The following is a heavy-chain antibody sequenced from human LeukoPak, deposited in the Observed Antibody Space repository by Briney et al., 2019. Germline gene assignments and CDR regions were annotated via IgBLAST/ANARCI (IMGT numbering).Heavy chain of an antibody. Sequence: GGSLRLSCAASGFTFSSYSMNWVRQAPGKGLEWVSSISSSSSYIYYADSVKGRFTISRDNAKNSLYLQMNSLRTEDTAVYYCITLIWSSRTSWYADYWGQGTLVTV. D-gene: IGHD2-2*01. CDR2: ISSSSSYI. V-gene: IGHV3-21*03. CDR1: GFTFSSYS. J-gene: IGHJ4*02. CDR3: ITLIWSSRTSWYADY.